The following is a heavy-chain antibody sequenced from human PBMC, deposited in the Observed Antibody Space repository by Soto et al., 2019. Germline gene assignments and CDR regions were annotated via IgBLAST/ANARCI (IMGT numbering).Heavy chain of an antibody. Sequence: VGSLRLSCAASGFTFDDYTMHWVRQAPGKGLEWVSYISSSSSTIYYADSVKGRFTISRDNAKNSLYLQMNSLRAEDTAVYYCARDKWSTVTTRSDYWGQGTLVTVSS. D-gene: IGHD4-17*01. CDR3: ARDKWSTVTTRSDY. CDR1: GFTFDDYT. J-gene: IGHJ4*02. CDR2: ISSSSSTI. V-gene: IGHV3-48*01.